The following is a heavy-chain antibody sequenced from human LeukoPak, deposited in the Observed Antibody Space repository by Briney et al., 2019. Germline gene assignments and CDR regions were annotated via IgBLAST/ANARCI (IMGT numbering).Heavy chain of an antibody. CDR3: ARDPSSVTLYFFDY. CDR2: IDANNGDT. D-gene: IGHD4-11*01. CDR1: GYTFRGNY. Sequence: ASVKISCKASGYTFRGNYVHWLRQAPGQGLEWMGWIDANNGDTKSAQKFQGRVTMSRDTSISTAYMDLSSLSPDDAAVYYCARDPSSVTLYFFDYWGQGTLVTVSS. J-gene: IGHJ4*02. V-gene: IGHV1-2*02.